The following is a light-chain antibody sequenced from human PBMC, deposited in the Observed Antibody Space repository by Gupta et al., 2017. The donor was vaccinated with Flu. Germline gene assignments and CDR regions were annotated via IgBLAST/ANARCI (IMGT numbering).Light chain of an antibody. CDR3: QSYDSNNPVV. Sequence: SGSSASNYVQWYQQRPGSSPTTVIYEDNQRPSGVPDRFSGSIDSSSNSASLTISGLKTEDEADYYCQSYDSNNPVVFGGGTKLTVL. J-gene: IGLJ2*01. CDR2: EDN. V-gene: IGLV6-57*01. CDR1: SGSSASNY.